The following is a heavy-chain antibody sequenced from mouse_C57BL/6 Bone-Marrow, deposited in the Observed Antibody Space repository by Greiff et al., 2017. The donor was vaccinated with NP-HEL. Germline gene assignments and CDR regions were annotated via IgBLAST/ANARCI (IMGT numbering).Heavy chain of an antibody. Sequence: VQLKQSGPGLVKPSQSLSLTCSVTGYSITSGYYWNWIRRFPGNKLEWVGSISYDGSNNYSPSLKNRISITRDTSKNQFCLKLNSETAEDTAADYCARAYGNYLDYWGQGTTLSVSS. CDR2: ISYDGSN. V-gene: IGHV3-6*01. CDR1: GYSITSGYY. J-gene: IGHJ2*01. D-gene: IGHD2-10*02. CDR3: ARAYGNYLDY.